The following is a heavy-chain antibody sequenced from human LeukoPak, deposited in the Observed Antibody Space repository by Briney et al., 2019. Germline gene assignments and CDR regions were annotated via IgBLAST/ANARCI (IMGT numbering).Heavy chain of an antibody. Sequence: SETLSLTCAVYGGSFSGYYWSWIRQPPGKGLEWIGEINHSGSTNYNPSLKSRVTISVDTSKNQFSLKLISVTAADTAVYYCARGLEDYYDSSGASGAFDIWGQGTMVTVSS. CDR2: INHSGST. CDR3: ARGLEDYYDSSGASGAFDI. J-gene: IGHJ3*02. D-gene: IGHD3-22*01. CDR1: GGSFSGYY. V-gene: IGHV4-34*01.